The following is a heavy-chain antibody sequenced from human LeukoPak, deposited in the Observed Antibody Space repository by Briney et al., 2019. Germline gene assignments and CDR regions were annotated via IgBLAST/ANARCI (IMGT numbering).Heavy chain of an antibody. CDR2: ISSGRSYI. V-gene: IGHV3-21*01. CDR1: GFTFSSYS. J-gene: IGHJ4*02. CDR3: ARFIAAPYYFDY. D-gene: IGHD6-13*01. Sequence: GGSLRLSCAASGFTFSSYSMNWVRQAPGKGLEWVSFISSGRSYIYYADSVKGRFTISRDNAKNSLYLQMNSLRAEDTAVYYCARFIAAPYYFDYWGQGTLVTVSS.